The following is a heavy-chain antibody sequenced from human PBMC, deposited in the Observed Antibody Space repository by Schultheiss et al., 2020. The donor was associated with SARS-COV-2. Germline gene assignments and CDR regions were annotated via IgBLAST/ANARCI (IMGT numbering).Heavy chain of an antibody. CDR1: GGSITNGGHS. J-gene: IGHJ6*02. V-gene: IGHV4-61*08. D-gene: IGHD4-17*01. CDR2: IYHSGST. Sequence: SETLSLTCTVSGGSITNGGHSWTWLRQPPGKGLEWIGYIYHSGSTNYNPSLKSRVTISVDTSKNQFSLKLSSVTAADTAVYYCARTSPPVTTGYGMDVWGQGTTVTVSS. CDR3: ARTSPPVTTGYGMDV.